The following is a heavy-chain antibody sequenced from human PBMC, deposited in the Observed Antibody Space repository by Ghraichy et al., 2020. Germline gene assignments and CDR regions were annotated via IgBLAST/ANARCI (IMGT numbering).Heavy chain of an antibody. V-gene: IGHV1-69*06. D-gene: IGHD3-22*01. J-gene: IGHJ4*02. CDR1: GGTFSSYA. CDR3: ARDSYYDSSGYYQDGY. Sequence: SVKVSCKASGGTFSSYAISWVRQAPGQGLEWMGGIIPIFGTANYAQKFQGRVTITADKSTSTAYMELSSLRSEDTAVYYCARDSYYDSSGYYQDGYWGQGTLVTVSS. CDR2: IIPIFGTA.